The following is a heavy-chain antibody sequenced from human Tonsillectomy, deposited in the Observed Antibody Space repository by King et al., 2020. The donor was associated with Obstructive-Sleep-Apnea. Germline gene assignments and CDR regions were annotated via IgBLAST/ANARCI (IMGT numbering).Heavy chain of an antibody. V-gene: IGHV1-46*01. J-gene: IGHJ4*02. Sequence: VQLVESGAEVKKPGASVKVSCTASGYTFTSYYIYWVRQAPGHGLEWMGTINPSGGSTSYAQKFQGRVTMTRDTSTSTVYMELSSLRSEDTAVYYCARDVTMIVGELERDYWGQGTLVTVSS. CDR2: INPSGGST. CDR3: ARDVTMIVGELERDY. CDR1: GYTFTSYY. D-gene: IGHD3-22*01.